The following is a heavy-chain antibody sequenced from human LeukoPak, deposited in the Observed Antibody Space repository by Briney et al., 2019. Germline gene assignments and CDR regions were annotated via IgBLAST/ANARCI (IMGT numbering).Heavy chain of an antibody. CDR1: GFVISNYA. Sequence: GGSLRLSCAASGFVISNYAISCVRQAPGKGLEWVSSISGGGSNTYYADSVKGRFTISRDQSKNTLYVQMNSLRAEDTAIYYSAKSSRDYYYYYMDVWGKGTTVTVSS. V-gene: IGHV3-23*01. CDR2: ISGGGSNT. J-gene: IGHJ6*03. CDR3: AKSSRDYYYYYMDV.